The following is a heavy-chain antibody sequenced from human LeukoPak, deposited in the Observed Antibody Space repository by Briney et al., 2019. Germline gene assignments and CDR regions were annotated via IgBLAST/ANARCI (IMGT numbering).Heavy chain of an antibody. CDR3: AKEFGDSYGYPTPFDY. D-gene: IGHD5-18*01. Sequence: GGSLRLSCAASGFTFDDYAMHRVRQAPGKGLEWVSLISGDDGRTYYADSVKGRFTISRDNSKNSLYLQMNSLRIEDTALYYCAKEFGDSYGYPTPFDYWGQGTLVTVSS. J-gene: IGHJ4*02. V-gene: IGHV3-43*02. CDR2: ISGDDGRT. CDR1: GFTFDDYA.